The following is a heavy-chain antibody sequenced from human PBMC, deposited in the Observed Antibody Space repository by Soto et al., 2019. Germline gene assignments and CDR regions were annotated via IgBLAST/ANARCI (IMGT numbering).Heavy chain of an antibody. Sequence: SETLSLTCTVSGGSISGYYWSWIRQPPGKGLEWIGYMYNTGSTVYNPSFKSRVTITVDTSKNQFSLKLNSVTAADTAVYYCARDLWGYCGTDCYPLDVWGQGTTVT. CDR3: ARDLWGYCGTDCYPLDV. D-gene: IGHD2-21*02. J-gene: IGHJ6*02. CDR2: MYNTGST. CDR1: GGSISGYY. V-gene: IGHV4-59*01.